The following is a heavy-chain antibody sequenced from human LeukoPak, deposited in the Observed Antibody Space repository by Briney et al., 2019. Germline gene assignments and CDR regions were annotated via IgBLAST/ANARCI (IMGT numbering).Heavy chain of an antibody. J-gene: IGHJ4*02. V-gene: IGHV7-4-1*02. Sequence: GASVKVSCKASGYTFTNYSINWVRLAPGQGLEWLGRISTKTGNPRYAQAFTGHFVFSLDTSVTSAYLQITSLKADDTAVYYCVTATGYWGQGTQVPVSS. D-gene: IGHD1-1*01. CDR2: ISTKTGNP. CDR3: VTATGY. CDR1: GYTFTNYS.